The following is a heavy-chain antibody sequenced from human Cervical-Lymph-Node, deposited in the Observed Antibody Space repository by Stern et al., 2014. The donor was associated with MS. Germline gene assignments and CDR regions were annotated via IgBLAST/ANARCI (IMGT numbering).Heavy chain of an antibody. CDR3: AKEAESNLYRWFDS. D-gene: IGHD2-8*01. CDR1: GFTFSKSA. CDR2: ISGGGGSI. Sequence: EVQLLESGGGLVQPGGSLRLSCVASGFTFSKSAMNWVRQAPGKGLEWVSVISGGGGSIYYADSVKGRFTISRDNAKNMLYLQMTSLRAEDTAVYYCAKEAESNLYRWFDSWGQGTLVTVSS. J-gene: IGHJ5*01. V-gene: IGHV3-23*01.